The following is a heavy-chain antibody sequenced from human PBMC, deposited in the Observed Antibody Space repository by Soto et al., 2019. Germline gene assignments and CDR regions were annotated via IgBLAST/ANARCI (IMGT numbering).Heavy chain of an antibody. J-gene: IGHJ6*02. CDR2: IDPSDSYT. D-gene: IGHD6-13*01. CDR3: ARQHLSAAGQPYYYYYYGMDV. Sequence: GESLKISCKGSGYSFTSYWISWVRQMPGKGLEWMGRIDPSDSYTNYSPSFQGHVTISADKSISTAYLQWSSLKASDTAMYYCARQHLSAAGQPYYYYYYGMDVWGQGTTVTVSS. CDR1: GYSFTSYW. V-gene: IGHV5-10-1*01.